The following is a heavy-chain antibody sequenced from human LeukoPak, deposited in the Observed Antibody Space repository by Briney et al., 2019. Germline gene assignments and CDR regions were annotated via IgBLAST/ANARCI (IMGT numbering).Heavy chain of an antibody. D-gene: IGHD6-19*01. CDR1: GFTFSTYE. V-gene: IGHV3-7*01. Sequence: PGGSLRLSCAASGFTFSTYEMNWVRQAPGKGLEWVANINGDESLKYHVDSVKGRFTISRDNAKNSMSLQMNSLRAEDTAVYYCVRDGRSGWHFDYWGQGILVTVSS. CDR3: VRDGRSGWHFDY. CDR2: INGDESLK. J-gene: IGHJ4*02.